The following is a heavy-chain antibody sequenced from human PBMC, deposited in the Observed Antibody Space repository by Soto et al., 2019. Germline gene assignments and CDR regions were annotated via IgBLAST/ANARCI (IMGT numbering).Heavy chain of an antibody. CDR1: GFTFSSYS. J-gene: IGHJ3*02. D-gene: IGHD3-3*01. Sequence: GGSLRLSCAASGFTFSSYSMNWVRQAPGKGLEWVSSISSSSSYIYYADSVKGRFTISRDNAKNSLYLQMNSLRAEDTAVYYCARQTYYDFWSKTLNAFDIWGQGTMVTVS. CDR2: ISSSSSYI. CDR3: ARQTYYDFWSKTLNAFDI. V-gene: IGHV3-21*01.